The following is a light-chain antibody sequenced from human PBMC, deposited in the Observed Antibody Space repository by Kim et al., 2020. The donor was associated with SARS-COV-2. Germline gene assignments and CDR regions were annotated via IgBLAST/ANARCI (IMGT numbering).Light chain of an antibody. V-gene: IGLV3-19*01. Sequence: SSELTQDPAVSVALGQTVRITCQGDSLRSYYASWYQQKAGQAPVVVIYGTNNRLSGIPDRFSGSTSGNTASLTITGAQAEDEADYYCNSRDSSTNHLVFG. J-gene: IGLJ2*01. CDR2: GTN. CDR1: SLRSYY. CDR3: NSRDSSTNHLV.